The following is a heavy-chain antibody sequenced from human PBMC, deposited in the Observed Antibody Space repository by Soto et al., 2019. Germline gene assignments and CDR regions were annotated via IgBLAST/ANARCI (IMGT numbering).Heavy chain of an antibody. Sequence: GASVKVSCKASGYTFSAYSMHWVRQAPGQGLEWVGWFNPNSGDTIYAQKFQGRVILTRDTSISTAYMELYGLRVDDTAVYFCAREASAVISLDYWGHGTLVTVSS. CDR2: FNPNSGDT. V-gene: IGHV1-2*02. D-gene: IGHD3-16*02. J-gene: IGHJ4*01. CDR3: AREASAVISLDY. CDR1: GYTFSAYS.